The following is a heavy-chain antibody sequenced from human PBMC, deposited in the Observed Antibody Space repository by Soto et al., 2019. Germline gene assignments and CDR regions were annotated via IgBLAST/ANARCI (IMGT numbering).Heavy chain of an antibody. CDR3: VKGSGRQWQSLVIFDS. CDR2: ISWFSGTE. CDR1: GFTFNDYA. V-gene: IGHV3-9*01. J-gene: IGHJ4*02. Sequence: EVQLVEFGGGLVQPGRSLRLSCVGSGFTFNDYAMHWVRQAPGKGLEWVAGISWFSGTEGYADSVRGRFTISRDDANNSLFLQMDSLTPEDTAVYYCVKGSGRQWQSLVIFDSWGRGTLVTVSS. D-gene: IGHD3-16*02.